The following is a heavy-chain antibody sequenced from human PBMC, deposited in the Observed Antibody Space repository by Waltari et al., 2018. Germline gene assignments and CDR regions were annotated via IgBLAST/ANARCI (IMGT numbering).Heavy chain of an antibody. CDR2: IYHSGRN. D-gene: IGHD5-12*01. V-gene: IGHV4-30-2*01. J-gene: IGHJ4*02. Sequence: QLQLQESGSGLVKPSQTLSLTCAVSGGSISSGGYSWSWIRQPPGKGLEWIGYIYHSGRNNYNQSLKSRVTISVDRSKNQFSLKLSSVTAADTAVYYCARGGKYGYNFYYWGQGTLVTVSS. CDR3: ARGGKYGYNFYY. CDR1: GGSISSGGYS.